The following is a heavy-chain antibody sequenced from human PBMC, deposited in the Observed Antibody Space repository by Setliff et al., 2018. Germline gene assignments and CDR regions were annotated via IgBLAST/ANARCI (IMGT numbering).Heavy chain of an antibody. CDR2: IYPGDSDT. CDR3: ARPYQGYTDY. CDR1: GYTFTSYW. Sequence: PGESLKISCEVSGYTFTSYWIGWVRQMPGKGLEWMGSIYPGDSDTRYSPSFQGQVTISADKSISTAFLQWSSLKASDAAMYYCARPYQGYTDYWGQGTLVTVSS. J-gene: IGHJ4*02. D-gene: IGHD5-12*01. V-gene: IGHV5-51*01.